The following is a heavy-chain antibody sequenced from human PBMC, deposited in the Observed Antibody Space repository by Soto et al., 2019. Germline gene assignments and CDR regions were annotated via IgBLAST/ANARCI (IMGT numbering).Heavy chain of an antibody. V-gene: IGHV3-53*02. D-gene: IGHD2-21*01. CDR3: ARKPPSAIQGWAFGMDV. CDR2: TLSGGNT. CDR1: GFSISSNY. J-gene: IGHJ6*02. Sequence: ELQLVETGGGLIQTGGSLRLSCAASGFSISSNYIAWVRQPPGKGLEWVSTTLSGGNTESAASVKGRGSISRDNYKNTLYLQMDDLRVEDTAVYYCARKPPSAIQGWAFGMDVWGQGTTVSVSS.